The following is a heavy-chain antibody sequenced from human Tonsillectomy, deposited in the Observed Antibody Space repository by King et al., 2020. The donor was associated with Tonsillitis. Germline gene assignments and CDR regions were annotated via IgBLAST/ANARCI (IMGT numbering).Heavy chain of an antibody. CDR2: IGGDGGST. V-gene: IGHV3-43*02. CDR3: AKDYGDYVSLADY. J-gene: IGHJ4*02. Sequence: VQLVESGGGVVQPGGSLRLSCAASGFTFDDYAMHWVRQAPGKGLECVSLIGGDGGSTYYADSVKGRFTISRENSKNSLYLQMNSLKTEDTALYYCAKDYGDYVSLADYWGQGTLVTVSS. CDR1: GFTFDDYA. D-gene: IGHD4-17*01.